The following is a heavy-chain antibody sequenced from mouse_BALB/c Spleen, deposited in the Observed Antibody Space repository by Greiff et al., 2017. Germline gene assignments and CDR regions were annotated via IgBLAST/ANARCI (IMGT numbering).Heavy chain of an antibody. Sequence: VQLKQSGAELVKPGASVKLSCTASGFNIKDTYMHWVKQRPEQGLEWIGRIDPANGNTKYDPKFQGKATITADTSSNTAYLQLSSLTSEDTAVYYCARGIYYYGSTADWGQGTLVTVSA. CDR3: ARGIYYYGSTAD. D-gene: IGHD1-1*01. CDR2: IDPANGNT. CDR1: GFNIKDTY. V-gene: IGHV14-3*02. J-gene: IGHJ3*01.